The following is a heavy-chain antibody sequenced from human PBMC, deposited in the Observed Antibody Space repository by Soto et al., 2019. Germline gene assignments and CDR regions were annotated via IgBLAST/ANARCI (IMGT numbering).Heavy chain of an antibody. CDR3: TTLPDMLYYMDV. V-gene: IGHV3-15*01. Sequence: EVQLVESGGGLVKPGGSLRLSCAASGFTFSNAWMSWVRQAPGKGLEWVGRIKSTTDGGTIDYSAPVKGRFTISRDDSKNTLYLQVNRLKTDDTAVYYCTTLPDMLYYMDVWGKGTTVTVSS. D-gene: IGHD3-16*01. J-gene: IGHJ6*03. CDR2: IKSTTDGGTI. CDR1: GFTFSNAW.